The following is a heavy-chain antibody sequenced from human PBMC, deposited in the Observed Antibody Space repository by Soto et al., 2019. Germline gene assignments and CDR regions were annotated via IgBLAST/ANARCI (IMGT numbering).Heavy chain of an antibody. V-gene: IGHV3-21*01. J-gene: IGHJ4*02. CDR1: GFTFSSYS. CDR3: ARELRPSSGLLGY. CDR2: ISSSSSYI. Sequence: GGSLRLSCAASGFTFSSYSMNWVRQAPGKGLEWVSSISSSSSYIYYADSVKGRFTISRDNAKNSLYLQMNSLRAEDTAVYYCARELRPSSGLLGYWGQGTLVTVSS. D-gene: IGHD6-19*01.